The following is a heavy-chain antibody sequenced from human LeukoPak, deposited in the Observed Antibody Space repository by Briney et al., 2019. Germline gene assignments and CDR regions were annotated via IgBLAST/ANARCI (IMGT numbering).Heavy chain of an antibody. Sequence: GGSLRLSCAASGFTFSSYAMHWVRQAPGKGLEWVAVISYDGSNKYYADSVKGRFTISRDNSKNTLYLQMNSLRAEDTALYYCATTAGYSSSWYSYFQYWGQGTLVTVSS. CDR2: ISYDGSNK. CDR3: ATTAGYSSSWYSYFQY. CDR1: GFTFSSYA. D-gene: IGHD6-13*01. J-gene: IGHJ1*01. V-gene: IGHV3-30-3*01.